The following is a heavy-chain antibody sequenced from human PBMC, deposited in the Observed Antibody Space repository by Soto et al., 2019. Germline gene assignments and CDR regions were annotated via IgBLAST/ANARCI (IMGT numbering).Heavy chain of an antibody. V-gene: IGHV1-8*01. CDR3: ARYRSGSYYYYMDV. D-gene: IGHD3-10*01. CDR2: MNPNSGNT. Sequence: QVQLVQSGAEVKKPGASVKVSCKASGYTFTSYDINWVRQAAGQGLEWMGWMNPNSGNTGYAQKFQGRVTMTRNTSISTAYMELSSLRSEDTAVYNCARYRSGSYYYYMDVWGKGTTVTVSS. CDR1: GYTFTSYD. J-gene: IGHJ6*03.